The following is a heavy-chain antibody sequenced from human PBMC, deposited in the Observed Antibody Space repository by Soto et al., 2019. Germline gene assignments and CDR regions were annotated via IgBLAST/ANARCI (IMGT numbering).Heavy chain of an antibody. V-gene: IGHV1-46*01. CDR2: INPSGGST. Sequence: ASVKVSCKASGYTFTSYYMHWVLQAPGQGLEWMGIINPSGGSTSYAQKFQGRVTMTRDTSTSTVYMELSSLRSEDTAVYYCARDKDPIAYYDSSGLDYWGQGTLVTVSS. J-gene: IGHJ4*02. CDR1: GYTFTSYY. CDR3: ARDKDPIAYYDSSGLDY. D-gene: IGHD3-22*01.